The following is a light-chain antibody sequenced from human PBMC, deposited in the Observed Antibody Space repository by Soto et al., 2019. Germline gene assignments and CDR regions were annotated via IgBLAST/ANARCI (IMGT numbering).Light chain of an antibody. J-gene: IGKJ1*01. CDR2: DAS. CDR1: RSISDW. V-gene: IGKV1-5*01. Sequence: DIQMTQSPSILSPSHWGMVTITCQASRSISDWLAWYQQKPGKAPELLIFDASNLKSGVSSRFSGSGSGTEFTLTISRLQPDDVATYYCLQYSSHSWTFGQGTKV. CDR3: LQYSSHSWT.